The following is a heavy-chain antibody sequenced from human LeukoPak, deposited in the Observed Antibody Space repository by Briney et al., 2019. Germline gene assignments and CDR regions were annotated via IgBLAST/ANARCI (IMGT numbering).Heavy chain of an antibody. CDR1: GFTFSSYG. CDR2: IRYDGSNK. Sequence: GGSLRLSCAASGFTFSSYGMHWVRQAPGKGLEWVAFIRYDGSNKYYADSVKGRFTISRDNSKNTLYLQMNSLRAEDTAVYYCAKDFSYYDILTGYSDAFDIWGQGTMVTVSS. J-gene: IGHJ3*02. D-gene: IGHD3-9*01. V-gene: IGHV3-30*02. CDR3: AKDFSYYDILTGYSDAFDI.